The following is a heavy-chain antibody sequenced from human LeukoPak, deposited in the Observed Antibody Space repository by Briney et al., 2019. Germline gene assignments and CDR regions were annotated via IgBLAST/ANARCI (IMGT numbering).Heavy chain of an antibody. CDR3: ARHGGHGDYFNYAFDP. J-gene: IGHJ5*02. CDR1: GYSFTSYC. CDR2: IYPGDSDT. Sequence: GESLKISCKGSGYSFTSYCIGWLRRMPGKDLEGMGIIYPGDSDTRNSPSFDDQLTISADQSIRTTYLHGISRKPSDTSMSYCARHGGHGDYFNYAFDPWGERTLVTVSS. V-gene: IGHV5-51*01. D-gene: IGHD2-21*02.